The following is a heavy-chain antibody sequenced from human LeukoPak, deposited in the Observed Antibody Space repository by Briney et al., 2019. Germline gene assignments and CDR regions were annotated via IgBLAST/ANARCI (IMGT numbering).Heavy chain of an antibody. Sequence: GGSLRLSCAASGLTFNGHAMNWVRQAPGKGLEWVSSISGSGGTTYYADSVKGRFTISRDNSKDTVFLQMNSLRVEDTAVYYCAKSPHGYSSYFDYWGQGTLVTVSS. D-gene: IGHD5-24*01. V-gene: IGHV3-23*01. CDR1: GLTFNGHA. CDR3: AKSPHGYSSYFDY. CDR2: ISGSGGTT. J-gene: IGHJ4*02.